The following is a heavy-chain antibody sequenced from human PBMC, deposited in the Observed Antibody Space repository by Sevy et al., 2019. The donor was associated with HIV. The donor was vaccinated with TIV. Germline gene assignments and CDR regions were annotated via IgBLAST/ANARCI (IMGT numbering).Heavy chain of an antibody. CDR1: GDSVSSNSAA. J-gene: IGHJ6*02. V-gene: IGHV6-1*01. CDR3: ARDLAAVAAEEVDYYYDGMDV. D-gene: IGHD6-19*01. CDR2: TYYRSKWYN. Sequence: SQTLSLTCAISGDSVSSNSAAWNWIRQSPSRGLEWLGRTYYRSKWYNDYAVSVKSRITINPDTSKNQFSLQLNSVTPEDTAVYYCARDLAAVAAEEVDYYYDGMDVWGQGTTVTVSS.